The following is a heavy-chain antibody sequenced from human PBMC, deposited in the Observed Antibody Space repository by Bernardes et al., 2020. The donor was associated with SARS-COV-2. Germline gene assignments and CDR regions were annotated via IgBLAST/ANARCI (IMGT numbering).Heavy chain of an antibody. J-gene: IGHJ3*02. CDR3: AAARIVVVPAAHDAFDI. Sequence: SATLSVRCTVSGGSISSYYWSWIRQPAGKGLEWIGRIYTSGSTNYNASLKSRVTMSVDTSKNQFSMKLSSVTAADTAVYYCAAARIVVVPAAHDAFDIWGKGTMVTVSS. CDR2: IYTSGST. V-gene: IGHV4-4*07. D-gene: IGHD2-2*01. CDR1: GGSISSYY.